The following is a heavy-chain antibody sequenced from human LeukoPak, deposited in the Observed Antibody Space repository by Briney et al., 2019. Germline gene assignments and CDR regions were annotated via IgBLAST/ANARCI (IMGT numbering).Heavy chain of an antibody. Sequence: GASVKVCCKVSGYTLTELSMHWVRQAPGKGLEWMGGFDPEDGETIYAQKFQGRVTMTEDTSTDTAYMELSSLRSEDTAVYYCALGIYGDYEGYYYYGMDVWGQGTTVTVSS. CDR1: GYTLTELS. CDR2: FDPEDGET. CDR3: ALGIYGDYEGYYYYGMDV. V-gene: IGHV1-24*01. D-gene: IGHD4-17*01. J-gene: IGHJ6*02.